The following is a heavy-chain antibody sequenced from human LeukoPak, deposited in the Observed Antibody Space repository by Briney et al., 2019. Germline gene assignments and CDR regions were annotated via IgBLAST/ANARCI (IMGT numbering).Heavy chain of an antibody. D-gene: IGHD5-12*01. J-gene: IGHJ6*02. CDR2: IYSGGST. V-gene: IGHV3-53*01. CDR1: GFTVSSNY. Sequence: PGGSLRLSCAASGFTVSSNYMSWVRQAPGKGLEWVSVIYSGGSTYYADSVKGRFTISRDNAKNSLYLQMNSLRAEDTAVYYCARRYSGYDFGGGYYYGMDVWGQGTTVTVSS. CDR3: ARRYSGYDFGGGYYYGMDV.